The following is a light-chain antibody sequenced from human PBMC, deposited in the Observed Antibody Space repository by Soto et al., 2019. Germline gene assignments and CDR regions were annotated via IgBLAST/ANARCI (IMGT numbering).Light chain of an antibody. CDR3: CSYTRGTSV. J-gene: IGLJ1*01. CDR2: EVT. CDR1: STDVTGRNY. V-gene: IGLV2-14*01. Sequence: QSVLTQPASVSGSPGQSITISCTGTSTDVTGRNYVPWYQQHPGKAPKVIIYEVTNRPSGISDRFSGSKSGNTASLTISGLQAEDEADYYCCSYTRGTSVFGTGTKVIVL.